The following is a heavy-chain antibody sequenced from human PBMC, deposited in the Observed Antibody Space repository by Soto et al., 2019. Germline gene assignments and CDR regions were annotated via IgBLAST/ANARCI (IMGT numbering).Heavy chain of an antibody. D-gene: IGHD3-10*01. V-gene: IGHV1-2*02. Sequence: ASVKVSCKASGYTFTGYYMHWVRQAPGQGLEWMGWINPNSGGTNHAQKFQGRVTMTRDTSISTAYMELSRLRSDDTAVYYCARDPPMVRGVIYGMDVWGQGTTVTVSS. CDR2: INPNSGGT. CDR3: ARDPPMVRGVIYGMDV. CDR1: GYTFTGYY. J-gene: IGHJ6*02.